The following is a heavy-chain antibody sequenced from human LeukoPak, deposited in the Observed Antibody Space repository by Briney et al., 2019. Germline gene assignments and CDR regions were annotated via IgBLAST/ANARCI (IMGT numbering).Heavy chain of an antibody. V-gene: IGHV4-38-2*02. D-gene: IGHD3-16*02. J-gene: IGHJ4*02. Sequence: NASETLSLTCTVSGYSISSTYYWGWIRQPPGKGLEWSGSIFHSGSTYYNPSLKLRSRVTISIDTSKNQFSLNLSSVTAADTAVYYCVRGSYYFDYWGQGTLVTVSS. CDR3: VRGSYYFDY. CDR1: GYSISSTYY. CDR2: IFHSGST.